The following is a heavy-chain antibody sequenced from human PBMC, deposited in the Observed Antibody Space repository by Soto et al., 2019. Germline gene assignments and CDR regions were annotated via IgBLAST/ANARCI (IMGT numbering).Heavy chain of an antibody. D-gene: IGHD3-10*01. CDR2: VNPILSMS. CDR1: GYIFTSYY. Sequence: ASVKVSCKASGYIFTSYYMHWVRQAPGLGLEWMGRVNPILSMSNYAQKFQGRVTMTADKSTSTAYMELRSLRSEDTAFYYCATSYGSGYRAFDYWGQGALVTVSS. J-gene: IGHJ4*02. CDR3: ATSYGSGYRAFDY. V-gene: IGHV1-46*01.